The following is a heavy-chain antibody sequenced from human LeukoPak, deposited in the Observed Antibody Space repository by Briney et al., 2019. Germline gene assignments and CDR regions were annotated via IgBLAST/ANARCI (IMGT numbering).Heavy chain of an antibody. Sequence: GGSLRLSCTASGFTFSTHAMNWVRQAPGKGLEWVSGISGSGGRTNYADSVKGRFTISRDNSKNTLYLQMNSLRAEDTAVYYCAKGGSGSSGDPGGLYYYYYMDVWGKGTTVTVSS. D-gene: IGHD6-25*01. CDR1: GFTFSTHA. J-gene: IGHJ6*03. V-gene: IGHV3-23*01. CDR2: ISGSGGRT. CDR3: AKGGSGSSGDPGGLYYYYYMDV.